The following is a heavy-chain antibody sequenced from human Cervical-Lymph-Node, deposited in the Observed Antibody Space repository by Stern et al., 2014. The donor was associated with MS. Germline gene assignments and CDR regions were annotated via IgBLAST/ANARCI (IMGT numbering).Heavy chain of an antibody. V-gene: IGHV7-4-1*02. CDR3: ARVKPAAILDY. Sequence: VQLLESGSELKKPGASVKVSCKASGYTFTRNAVNWVRQAPGQRLEWMGWINTNTGNTTYAQAFTGRFVFSLDTSVSTAYLQISSLKAEDTAIYYCARVKPAAILDYWGQGTLVTVSS. CDR1: GYTFTRNA. CDR2: INTNTGNT. D-gene: IGHD2-2*01. J-gene: IGHJ4*02.